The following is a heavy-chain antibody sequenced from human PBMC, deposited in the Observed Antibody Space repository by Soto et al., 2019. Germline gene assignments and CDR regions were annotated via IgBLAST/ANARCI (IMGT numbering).Heavy chain of an antibody. CDR2: ISSSGRP. Sequence: SETLSLTCTVSGASIDSGDYYWTWIRQHPGRGLEWIGYISSSGRPYYNPSLKSRLTLSLDTSKNQFSLNLGSVTAADTAVYYCARELQFWPALFAFCGRGTAVTGSA. J-gene: IGHJ4*02. CDR3: ARELQFWPALFAF. D-gene: IGHD3-3*01. V-gene: IGHV4-31*03. CDR1: GASIDSGDYY.